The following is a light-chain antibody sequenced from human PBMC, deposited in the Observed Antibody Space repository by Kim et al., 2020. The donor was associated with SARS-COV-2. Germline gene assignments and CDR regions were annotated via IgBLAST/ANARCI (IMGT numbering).Light chain of an antibody. CDR1: SGRLDDYY. J-gene: IGLJ2*01. CDR2: EDD. CDR3: QSYNRDNVL. Sequence: GTPVPISCTRTSGRLDDYYVQWYQQRPGAVPTTVIYEDDQRPSGVSDRFSGSIDNSSNSASLTISGLRTEDEADYYCQSYNRDNVLFGGGTQLTVL. V-gene: IGLV6-57*03.